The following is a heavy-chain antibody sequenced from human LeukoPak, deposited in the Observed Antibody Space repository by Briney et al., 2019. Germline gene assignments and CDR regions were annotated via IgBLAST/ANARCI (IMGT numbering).Heavy chain of an antibody. D-gene: IGHD3-22*01. J-gene: IGHJ5*02. CDR2: IYTSGST. Sequence: SSETLSLTCTVSGGSISSYYWSWIRQPAGKGLEWIGRIYTSGSTNYNPSLKSRVTMSVDTSKNQFSLKLSSVTAADTAVYYCARGVYYDTSDNWFDPWGQGTLVTVSS. CDR1: GGSISSYY. CDR3: ARGVYYDTSDNWFDP. V-gene: IGHV4-4*07.